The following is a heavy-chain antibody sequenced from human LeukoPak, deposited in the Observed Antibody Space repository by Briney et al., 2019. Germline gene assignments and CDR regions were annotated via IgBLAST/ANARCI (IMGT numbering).Heavy chain of an antibody. CDR1: GYTFTSYG. J-gene: IGHJ3*02. V-gene: IGHV1-18*01. D-gene: IGHD4-17*01. CDR3: ASQMTTVSSDAFDI. CDR2: ISAYNGNT. Sequence: ASVKVSCKASGYTFTSYGISWVRQAPGQGLEWMGWISAYNGNTNYAQKLQGRVTMTTDTSTSTAYMELRSLRSDDTAVYYCASQMTTVSSDAFDIWGQGTMVTVSS.